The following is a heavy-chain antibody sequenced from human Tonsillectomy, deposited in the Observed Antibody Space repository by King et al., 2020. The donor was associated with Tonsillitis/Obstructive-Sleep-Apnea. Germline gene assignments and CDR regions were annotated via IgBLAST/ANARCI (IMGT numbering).Heavy chain of an antibody. Sequence: QLQESGPGLVKPSETLSLTCTVSGGSISRSSYYWGWIRQPPGKGLEWIGFIYYSGSTYYNPALQSRVTISVDTSKNQFSLRLSSVTAADTAVYYCARHRGYSFDSWGQGTLVTVSS. CDR1: GGSISRSSYY. J-gene: IGHJ4*02. D-gene: IGHD3-10*01. CDR3: ARHRGYSFDS. CDR2: IYYSGST. V-gene: IGHV4-39*01.